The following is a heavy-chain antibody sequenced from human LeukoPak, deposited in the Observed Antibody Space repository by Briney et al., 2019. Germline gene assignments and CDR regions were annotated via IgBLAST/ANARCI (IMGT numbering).Heavy chain of an antibody. CDR3: ARVLRGGAYYFDY. Sequence: SETLSLTCTVSGGSISSSSYYWGWVRQPPGKGLEWIGNIFYSGTTYYNPSLMSRVTISVDTSKNQFSLKMRSVTAADTAVYYCARVLRGGAYYFDYWGQGTLVTVSS. CDR2: IFYSGTT. V-gene: IGHV4-39*01. CDR1: GGSISSSSYY. D-gene: IGHD2-21*01. J-gene: IGHJ4*02.